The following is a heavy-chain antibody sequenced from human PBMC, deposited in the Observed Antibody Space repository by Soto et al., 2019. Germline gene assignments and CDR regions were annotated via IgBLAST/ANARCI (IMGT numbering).Heavy chain of an antibody. J-gene: IGHJ4*02. Sequence: EVQLLESGGGLVQPGGSLRLSCAGSGSTFSNYAMSWVRQAPGTGLEWVSGIGASGAGTYYADSVKGRFTISRDNSKNTLHLQMNSLRAEDTAVYYCALRKTGSYFDYWGQGALVTVSS. CDR1: GSTFSNYA. D-gene: IGHD1-26*01. CDR3: ALRKTGSYFDY. V-gene: IGHV3-23*01. CDR2: IGASGAGT.